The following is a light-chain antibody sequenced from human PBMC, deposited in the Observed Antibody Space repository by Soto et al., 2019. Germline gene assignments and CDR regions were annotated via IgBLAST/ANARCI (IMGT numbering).Light chain of an antibody. Sequence: EIVLTQSPATLSLSPGERATLSCRASQSVSSYLAWYQQKPGQAPRLLIYDASNRATGIPARFSGSGSGTDFTLSISSLEPEDFAVYDGQQRSNWPLTFGGGTKVEIK. V-gene: IGKV3-11*01. CDR1: QSVSSY. CDR2: DAS. CDR3: QQRSNWPLT. J-gene: IGKJ4*01.